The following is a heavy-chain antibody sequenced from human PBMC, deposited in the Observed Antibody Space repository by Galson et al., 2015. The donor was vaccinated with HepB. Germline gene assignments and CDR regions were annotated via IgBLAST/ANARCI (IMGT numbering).Heavy chain of an antibody. Sequence: SVKVSCKASGYTFTSYDINWVRQATGQGLEWMGWMNPNSGNTGYAQKFQGRVTMTTKNSISTAYMELRSLRSEDTAVYYCARALSTIVVMPATRWFDPWGQGTQVTVSS. CDR1: GYTFTSYD. V-gene: IGHV1-8*01. J-gene: IGHJ5*02. CDR2: MNPNSGNT. D-gene: IGHD2-15*01. CDR3: ARALSTIVVMPATRWFDP.